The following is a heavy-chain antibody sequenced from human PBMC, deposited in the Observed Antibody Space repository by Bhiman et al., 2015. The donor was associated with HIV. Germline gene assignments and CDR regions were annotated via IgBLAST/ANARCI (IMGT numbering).Heavy chain of an antibody. CDR2: ISSSSSYI. CDR3: AREGLDY. CDR1: GFTFRNYG. V-gene: IGHV3-21*03. Sequence: EVQLLESGGDLVQPGGSLRLSCAASGFTFRNYGMNWVRQAPGKGLEWVSSISSSSSYIYYADSVKGRFSISRDNAKNSLSLQMNSLRAEDTAVYYCAREGLDYWGQGTLVTVSS. J-gene: IGHJ4*02.